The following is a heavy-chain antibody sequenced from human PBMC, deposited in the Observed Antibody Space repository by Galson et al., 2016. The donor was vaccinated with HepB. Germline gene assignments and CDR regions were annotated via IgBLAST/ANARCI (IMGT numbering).Heavy chain of an antibody. CDR3: SRDDVETLGFRGLANWFDP. CDR2: IYHGGTT. CDR1: GGSISSSNW. D-gene: IGHD3/OR15-3a*01. V-gene: IGHV4-4*02. J-gene: IGHJ5*02. Sequence: SETLSLTCAVSGGSISSSNWWNWVRQPPGKGLEWIGEIYHGGTTNYNPSLKSRVTISVDKSKNQCSLNLSSVTAADTDVYYCSRDDVETLGFRGLANWFDPWGQGTLVTVSS.